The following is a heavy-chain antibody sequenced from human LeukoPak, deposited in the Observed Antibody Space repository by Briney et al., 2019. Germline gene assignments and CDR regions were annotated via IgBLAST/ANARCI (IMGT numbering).Heavy chain of an antibody. CDR2: IYYSGST. CDR3: ARINEMATISPFDY. V-gene: IGHV4-30-4*01. J-gene: IGHJ4*02. D-gene: IGHD5-24*01. Sequence: PSETLSLTCTVSGGSISSGDYYWSWIRQPPGKGLEWIGYIYYSGSTYYNPSLKSRVTISVDTSKNQFSLKLSSVTAADTAVYYSARINEMATISPFDYWGQGTLVTVSS. CDR1: GGSISSGDYY.